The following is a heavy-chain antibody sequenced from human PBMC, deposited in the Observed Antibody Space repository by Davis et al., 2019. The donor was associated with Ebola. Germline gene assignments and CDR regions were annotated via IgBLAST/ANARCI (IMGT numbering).Heavy chain of an antibody. Sequence: ASVKVSCKASGYTFTSYDINWVRQATGQGLEWMGWMNPNSGNTGYAQKFQGRVTMTRNTSISTAYMELSSLRSEDTAVYYCARGWEFLEWLDFDYWGQGTLVTVSS. CDR2: MNPNSGNT. D-gene: IGHD3-3*01. J-gene: IGHJ4*02. CDR3: ARGWEFLEWLDFDY. V-gene: IGHV1-8*01. CDR1: GYTFTSYD.